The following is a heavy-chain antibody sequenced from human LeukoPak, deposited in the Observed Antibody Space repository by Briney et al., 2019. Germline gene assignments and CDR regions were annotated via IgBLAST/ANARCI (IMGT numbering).Heavy chain of an antibody. D-gene: IGHD3-16*02. J-gene: IGHJ4*02. CDR3: ARHVRYSYVFFDY. CDR1: GGSVSTYY. CDR2: IYNGGSA. V-gene: IGHV4-59*08. Sequence: SETLSLTCTVSGGSVSTYYWSWIRQPSGKGLEWIGYIYNGGSANYNPSLKSRVAISLDTSKNQFSLKLTSVTATDTAVYYCARHVRYSYVFFDYWGQGTLVTVSS.